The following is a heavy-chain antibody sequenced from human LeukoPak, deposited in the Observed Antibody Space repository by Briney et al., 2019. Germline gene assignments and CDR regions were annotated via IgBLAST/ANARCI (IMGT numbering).Heavy chain of an antibody. CDR3: AREPIAAAGAIDY. CDR1: GFTFSSYW. CDR2: INSDGSST. J-gene: IGHJ4*02. D-gene: IGHD6-13*01. V-gene: IGHV3-74*01. Sequence: GGSLRLSCAASGFTFSSYWMHWVRQAPGKGRGGVSRINSDGSSTSYADSVKGRFTISRDNAKNTLYLQMNSLRAEDTAVYYCAREPIAAAGAIDYWGQGTLVTVSS.